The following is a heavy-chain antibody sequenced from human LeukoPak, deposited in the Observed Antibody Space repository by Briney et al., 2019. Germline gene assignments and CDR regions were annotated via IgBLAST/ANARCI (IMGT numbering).Heavy chain of an antibody. D-gene: IGHD6-19*01. CDR2: IYPGDSDS. CDR1: GYSFSTYW. J-gene: IGHJ5*02. Sequence: GESLKISCKGSGYSFSTYWIGWVRQMPGKGLEWMGIIYPGDSDSRYSPSFQGQVTISADKSISTAYLQWSSLKASDTAMYYCARQQWLGQKNWFDPWGQGTLVTVSS. V-gene: IGHV5-51*01. CDR3: ARQQWLGQKNWFDP.